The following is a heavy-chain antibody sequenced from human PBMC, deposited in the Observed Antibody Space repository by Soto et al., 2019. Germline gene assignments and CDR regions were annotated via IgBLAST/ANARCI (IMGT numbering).Heavy chain of an antibody. V-gene: IGHV1-69*06. CDR2: IIPIFGTA. CDR1: GGTFSSYA. D-gene: IGHD4-4*01. CDR3: ATTTVAHHLYYYYYGMDV. J-gene: IGHJ6*02. Sequence: SVKVSCKASGGTFSSYAISWVRQAPGQGLEWMGGIIPIFGTANYAQKFQGRVTITADKSTSTAYMELSSLRSEDTAVYYCATTTVAHHLYYYYYGMDVWGQGTTVTV.